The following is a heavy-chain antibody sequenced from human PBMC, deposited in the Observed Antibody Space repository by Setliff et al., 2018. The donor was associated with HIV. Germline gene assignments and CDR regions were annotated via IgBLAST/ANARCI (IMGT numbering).Heavy chain of an antibody. D-gene: IGHD3-10*02. CDR2: IYNSGIT. Sequence: PSETLSLTCTVSGASIWNYYWSWVRQPPGKGLEWIGYIYNSGITNYNPSLESRVTISVDTSKNQFSLKVSSVTAADTAVYFCARGQDGHSVLFDYWGQGALVTVSS. V-gene: IGHV4-59*01. CDR1: GASIWNYY. CDR3: ARGQDGHSVLFDY. J-gene: IGHJ4*02.